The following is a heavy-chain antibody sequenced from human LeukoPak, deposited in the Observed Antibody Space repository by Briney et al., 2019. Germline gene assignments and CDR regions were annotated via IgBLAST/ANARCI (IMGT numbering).Heavy chain of an antibody. CDR3: ARDYYDSSGYLDY. CDR2: TYYSGST. CDR1: GGSISSSSYY. Sequence: SETLSLTCTVSGGSISSSSYYWGWIRQPPGKGLEWIGSTYYSGSTYYNPSLKSRVTISVDTSKNQFSLKLSSVTAADTAVYYCARDYYDSSGYLDYWGQGTLVTVSS. J-gene: IGHJ4*02. D-gene: IGHD3-22*01. V-gene: IGHV4-39*02.